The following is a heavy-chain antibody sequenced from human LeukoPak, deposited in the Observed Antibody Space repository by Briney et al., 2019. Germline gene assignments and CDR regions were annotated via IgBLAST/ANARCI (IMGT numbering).Heavy chain of an antibody. V-gene: IGHV4-59*08. J-gene: IGHJ4*02. CDR3: ARQGTSNVPHYFDY. CDR1: GDSFTSPY. D-gene: IGHD1/OR15-1a*01. CDR2: IYYTGST. Sequence: SETLSLTCTVSGDSFTSPYWSWVRQPPGKGLEWIGYIYYTGSTNYNPSLKSRLTISVDTSKNQFSLKLSSVTAADTAVYYCARQGTSNVPHYFDYWGQGALVTVSS.